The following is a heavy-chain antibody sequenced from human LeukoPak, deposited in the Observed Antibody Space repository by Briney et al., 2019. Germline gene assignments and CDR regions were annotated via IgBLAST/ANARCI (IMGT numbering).Heavy chain of an antibody. J-gene: IGHJ4*02. Sequence: GRSLRLSCAASGFTFSSYGMHWVRQAPGKGLEWVAVISYDGSNKYYADSVKGRFAISRDNSKNTLYLRMNSLRAEDTAVYYCAKDLSSGWCDYWGQGTLVTVSS. CDR1: GFTFSSYG. CDR2: ISYDGSNK. V-gene: IGHV3-30*18. D-gene: IGHD6-19*01. CDR3: AKDLSSGWCDY.